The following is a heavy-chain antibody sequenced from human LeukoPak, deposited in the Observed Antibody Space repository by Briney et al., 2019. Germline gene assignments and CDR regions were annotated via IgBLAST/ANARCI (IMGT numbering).Heavy chain of an antibody. J-gene: IGHJ6*02. V-gene: IGHV4-59*01. Sequence: PSETLSLTCTVSGGSISSYYWSWIRRPPGKGLEWIGYIYYSGSTNYNPSLKSRVTISVDTSKNQFSLKLSSVTAADTAVYCCARSYSSSSLHYYYYGMDVWGQGTTVTVSS. CDR2: IYYSGST. D-gene: IGHD6-6*01. CDR3: ARSYSSSSLHYYYYGMDV. CDR1: GGSISSYY.